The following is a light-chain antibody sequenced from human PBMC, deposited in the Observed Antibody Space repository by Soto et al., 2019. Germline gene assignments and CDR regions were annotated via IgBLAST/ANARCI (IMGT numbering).Light chain of an antibody. CDR1: SSNIGSNT. Sequence: QAVVTQPPSASGTPGQRVTISCSGSSSNIGSNTVNWYQQLPGTAPKLLIYSNNQGPSGVPDRFSGSKSGTSASLAISGLQSVDEADYYCATWDDSLNGPVFGGGTKLTVL. CDR3: ATWDDSLNGPV. J-gene: IGLJ3*02. CDR2: SNN. V-gene: IGLV1-44*01.